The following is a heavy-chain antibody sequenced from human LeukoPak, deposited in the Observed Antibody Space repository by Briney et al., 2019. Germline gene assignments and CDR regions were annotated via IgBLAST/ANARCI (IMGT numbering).Heavy chain of an antibody. D-gene: IGHD3-10*01. V-gene: IGHV4-30-4*01. J-gene: IGHJ6*02. CDR1: GGSISSGDYY. CDR2: IYYSGST. CDR3: AREAYSGVGMDV. Sequence: PSETLSLTCTVSGGSISSGDYYWSWIRQPPGKGLEWIGYIYYSGSTYYNPSLKSRVTISVDTSKNQFSLKLSSVTAADTAVYYCAREAYSGVGMDVWGQGTTVTVSS.